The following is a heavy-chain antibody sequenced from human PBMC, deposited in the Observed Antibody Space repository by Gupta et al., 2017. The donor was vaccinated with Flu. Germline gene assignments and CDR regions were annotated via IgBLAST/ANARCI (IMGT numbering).Heavy chain of an antibody. CDR1: GIPFSNYA. CDR2: ISGSGDTT. Sequence: EVQLLESGGGLIQPGGSLRLSCAASGIPFSNYAMNWVRQAPEKGLEWVSAISGSGDTTYYADSVKGRFTISRDNSKYTLYLQMNSLRAEDTAVYYCAKAAYSYGTGRFFDSWGQGTLVTVSS. V-gene: IGHV3-23*01. J-gene: IGHJ4*02. CDR3: AKAAYSYGTGRFFDS. D-gene: IGHD5-18*01.